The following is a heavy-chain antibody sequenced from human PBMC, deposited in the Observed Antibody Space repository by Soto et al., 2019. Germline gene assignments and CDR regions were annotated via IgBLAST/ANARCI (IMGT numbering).Heavy chain of an antibody. V-gene: IGHV3-23*01. CDR3: ATRYYYDSSGYPDAFDI. CDR1: GFTFSSYA. J-gene: IGHJ3*02. Sequence: GGSLRLPCAASGFTFSSYARSWVRQAPGKGLEWVSAISGSGGSTYYADSVKGRFTISRDNSKNTLYLQMNSLRAEDTAVYYCATRYYYDSSGYPDAFDIWGHGTMVTVSS. D-gene: IGHD3-22*01. CDR2: ISGSGGST.